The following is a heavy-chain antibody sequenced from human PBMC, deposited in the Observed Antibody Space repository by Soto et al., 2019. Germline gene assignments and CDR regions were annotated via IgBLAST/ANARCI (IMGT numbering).Heavy chain of an antibody. CDR2: IYWDDDK. D-gene: IGHD3-16*01. CDR1: GFSLTTRGVG. J-gene: IGHJ5*02. V-gene: IGHV2-5*02. Sequence: QITLKESGPTLVKPTQTLTLTCTFSGFSLTTRGVGVGWIRQPPGKALECLALIYWDDDKRYSPSLQSRLSITKATTKNQVVLTMTNVYPVDTAKDYSAHIPNYYQYDWFDPWGQGTLVSVSS. CDR3: AHIPNYYQYDWFDP.